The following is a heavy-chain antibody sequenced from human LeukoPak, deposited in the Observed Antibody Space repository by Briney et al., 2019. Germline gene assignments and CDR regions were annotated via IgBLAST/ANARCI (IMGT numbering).Heavy chain of an antibody. CDR1: GYTLTGYY. Sequence: ASVKVSCKASGYTLTGYYMHWARQAPGQGLEWMGWINPNSGGTNYAQKFQGRVTMTRDTSISTAYMELSRLRSDDTAVYYCARVPRIAAAGSYFDYWGQGTLVTVSS. CDR2: INPNSGGT. J-gene: IGHJ4*02. D-gene: IGHD6-13*01. V-gene: IGHV1-2*02. CDR3: ARVPRIAAAGSYFDY.